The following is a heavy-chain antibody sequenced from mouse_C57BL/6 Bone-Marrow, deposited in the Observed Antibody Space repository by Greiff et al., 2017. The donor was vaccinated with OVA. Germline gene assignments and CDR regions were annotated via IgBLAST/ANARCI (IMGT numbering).Heavy chain of an antibody. CDR2: ILPGSGST. V-gene: IGHV1-9*01. CDR3: ARRSYYYGSSYRFYYAMDY. Sequence: VRVVESGAELMKPGASVKLSCKATGYTFTGYWIEWVKQRPGHGLEWIGEILPGSGSTNYNEKFKGKATFTADTSSNTAYMQLSSLTTEDSAIYYCARRSYYYGSSYRFYYAMDYWGQGTSVTVSS. D-gene: IGHD1-1*01. J-gene: IGHJ4*01. CDR1: GYTFTGYW.